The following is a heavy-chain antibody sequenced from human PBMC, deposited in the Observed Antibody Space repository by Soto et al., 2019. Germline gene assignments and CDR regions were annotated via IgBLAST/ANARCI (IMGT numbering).Heavy chain of an antibody. Sequence: ASVKVSCKASGYTFTGYYMHWVRQAPGQGLEWMGWINPNTGGTNFAQKFQGRVTMTRDTSISTAYMELSRLRSDDTAVYYCARGRDIVPTMYTPESWFDPWGQGTLVTVSS. J-gene: IGHJ5*02. CDR1: GYTFTGYY. D-gene: IGHD5-12*01. V-gene: IGHV1-2*02. CDR2: INPNTGGT. CDR3: ARGRDIVPTMYTPESWFDP.